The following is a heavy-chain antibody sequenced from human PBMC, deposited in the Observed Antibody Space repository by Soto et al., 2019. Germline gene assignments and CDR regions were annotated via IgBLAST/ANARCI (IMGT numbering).Heavy chain of an antibody. CDR2: IYYSGST. V-gene: IGHV4-39*01. Sequence: QLQLQESGPGLVKPSETLSLTCTVSGGSISSSIYYWGWIRQPPGKGLEWIGSIYYSGSTYYSPSRKSRVTISVDTSKNQFSLKLSSVTAADTAVYYCARGTTVIYTPSKYFQHWGQGTLVTVSS. CDR1: GGSISSSIYY. D-gene: IGHD4-17*01. J-gene: IGHJ1*01. CDR3: ARGTTVIYTPSKYFQH.